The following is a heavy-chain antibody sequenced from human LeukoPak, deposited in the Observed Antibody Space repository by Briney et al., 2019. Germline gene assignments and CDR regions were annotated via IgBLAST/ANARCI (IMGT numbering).Heavy chain of an antibody. CDR1: GGSFSGYY. CDR3: ARRRLADY. D-gene: IGHD6-19*01. CDR2: INHSGST. J-gene: IGHJ4*02. V-gene: IGHV4-34*01. Sequence: SETLSLTCAVYGGSFSGYYWSWIRQPPGKGLEWIGEINHSGSTNYNPSLKSRVTISVDTSKNQFSLKLSSVTAADTAVYYCARRRLADYWGQGTLVTVSS.